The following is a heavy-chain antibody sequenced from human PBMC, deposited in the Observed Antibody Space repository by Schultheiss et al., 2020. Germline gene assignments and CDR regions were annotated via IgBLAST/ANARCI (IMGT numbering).Heavy chain of an antibody. J-gene: IGHJ6*02. CDR1: GFTFSDYY. Sequence: GESLKISCAASGFTFSDYYMSWIRQAPGKGLEWVSGISGYGGSTYYADSVKGRFTISRDDFKSTVYLQMDSLRAEDTAVYYCARWGDPTGTTCYYYGMDVWGQGTTVTVS. CDR2: ISGYGGST. D-gene: IGHD1-1*01. V-gene: IGHV3-23*01. CDR3: ARWGDPTGTTCYYYGMDV.